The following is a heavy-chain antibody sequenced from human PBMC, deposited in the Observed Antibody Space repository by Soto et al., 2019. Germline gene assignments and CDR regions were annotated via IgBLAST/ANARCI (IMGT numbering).Heavy chain of an antibody. CDR2: INPNSGGT. CDR3: ARGHGASFWSGYYYYYGMDV. V-gene: IGHV1-2*04. CDR1: GYTFTGYY. Sequence: GASVKVSCKASGYTFTGYYMHWVRPAPGQGLEWMGWINPNSGGTNYAQKFQGWVTMTRDTSTSTAYMELSSLRSEDTAVYYCARGHGASFWSGYYYYYGMDVWGQGTTVTVSS. D-gene: IGHD3-3*01. J-gene: IGHJ6*02.